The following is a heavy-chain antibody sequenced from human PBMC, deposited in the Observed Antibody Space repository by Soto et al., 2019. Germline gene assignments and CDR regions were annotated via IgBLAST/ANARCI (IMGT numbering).Heavy chain of an antibody. CDR2: INAGNGNT. CDR3: ARAVAVPASCDY. CDR1: GYSFASYA. Sequence: GVPVKVSSKAPGYSFASYALHWVRQSPGQRLEWMGWINAGNGNTKNSQKFQGRVTITRDTSASTAYMELSSLRSEDTAMYYCARAVAVPASCDYWGQGTLVTVSS. D-gene: IGHD6-19*01. V-gene: IGHV1-3*01. J-gene: IGHJ4*02.